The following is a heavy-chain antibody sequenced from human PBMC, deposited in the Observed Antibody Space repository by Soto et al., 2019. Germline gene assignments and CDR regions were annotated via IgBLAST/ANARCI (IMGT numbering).Heavy chain of an antibody. J-gene: IGHJ5*02. CDR1: GYTFTSYD. Sequence: QVQLVQSGAEVKKPGASVKVSCKASGYTFTSYDINWVRQATGQGLEWMGWMNPNSGNTGYAQKFQGRVTMTRNTSISTAYMELSSLRSEDTGVYYCARGGALRFLEYNWFDPWGQGTLVTVSS. CDR3: ARGGALRFLEYNWFDP. V-gene: IGHV1-8*01. D-gene: IGHD3-3*01. CDR2: MNPNSGNT.